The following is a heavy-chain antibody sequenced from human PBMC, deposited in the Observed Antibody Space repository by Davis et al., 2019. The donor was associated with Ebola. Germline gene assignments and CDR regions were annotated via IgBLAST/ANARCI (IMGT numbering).Heavy chain of an antibody. D-gene: IGHD1-26*01. V-gene: IGHV4-30-4*08. CDR3: ARDRRNWYPGVGGFDI. CDR2: IHHSGGT. J-gene: IGHJ3*02. Sequence: SETLSLTCTVSGASISNGDYSWSWIRQPPGKGLEWIGYIHHSGGTYYNPSLKTRLTLAVDTSKNQFSLNLSSVTAADTAVYYCARDRRNWYPGVGGFDIWGQGTMVTVSS. CDR1: GASISNGDYS.